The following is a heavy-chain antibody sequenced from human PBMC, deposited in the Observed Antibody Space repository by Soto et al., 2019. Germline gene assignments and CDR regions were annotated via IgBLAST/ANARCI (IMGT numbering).Heavy chain of an antibody. V-gene: IGHV1-69*06. J-gene: IGHJ3*02. CDR1: GDTFSSYT. CDR2: IIPLLRTL. D-gene: IGHD5-12*01. Sequence: QEQLVQSGAEVKKAGSSVKVSCKASGDTFSSYTITWVRQAPGQGLEWMGDIIPLLRTLNYAQKFQGRVTLTADKSTGTAYMELSSLRSEDTAVYYCTRKVAVAQDACDIWGQGTMVTVST. CDR3: TRKVAVAQDACDI.